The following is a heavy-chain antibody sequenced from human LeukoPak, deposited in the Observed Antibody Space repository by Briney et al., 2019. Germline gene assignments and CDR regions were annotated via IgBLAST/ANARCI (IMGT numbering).Heavy chain of an antibody. V-gene: IGHV3-7*05. D-gene: IGHD3-10*01. Sequence: GGSLRLSCAASGFTFSNCWMSWVRQAPGKGLEWVANIKQDGSEIYHVDSVKGRFTISRDNAKNSLYLQMNSLRAEDTAVYYCASRNRASGSFSDYWGQGTLVTVSS. CDR2: IKQDGSEI. J-gene: IGHJ4*02. CDR1: GFTFSNCW. CDR3: ASRNRASGSFSDY.